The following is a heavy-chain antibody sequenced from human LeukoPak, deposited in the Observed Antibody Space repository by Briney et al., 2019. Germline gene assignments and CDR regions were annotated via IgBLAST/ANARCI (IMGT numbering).Heavy chain of an antibody. CDR3: ARGALEYSSSWLDY. CDR1: GGSFSGYY. V-gene: IGHV4-34*01. J-gene: IGHJ4*02. CDR2: INHSGST. D-gene: IGHD6-6*01. Sequence: PSETLSLTCAVHGGSFSGYYWSWIRQPPGKGLEWIGEINHSGSTNYNPSLKSRVTISVDTSKNQFSLKLSSVTAADTAAYYCARGALEYSSSWLDYWGQGTLVTVSS.